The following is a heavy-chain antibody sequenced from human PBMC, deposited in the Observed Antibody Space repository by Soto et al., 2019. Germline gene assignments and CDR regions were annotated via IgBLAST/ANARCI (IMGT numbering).Heavy chain of an antibody. CDR3: AREDPTSGATFDD. CDR2: IGAGNGET. Sequence: ASVKVSCKASGYTLRTSIVHWVRQAPGQRLEWMGWIGAGNGETKYSESFQGRVTITTDRSTNTAYMELSSLKSDDTAIYYCAREDPTSGATFDDWGQRTLDTVSS. J-gene: IGHJ4*02. D-gene: IGHD3-10*01. V-gene: IGHV1-3*01. CDR1: GYTLRTSI.